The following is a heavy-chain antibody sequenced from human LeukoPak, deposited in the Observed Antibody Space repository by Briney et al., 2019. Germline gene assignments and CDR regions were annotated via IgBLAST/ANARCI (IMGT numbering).Heavy chain of an antibody. CDR2: ISSNGGSA. CDR1: GFTFSSYA. V-gene: IGHV3-64*04. J-gene: IGHJ3*02. CDR3: ARGGPYCSSTSCPDAFDI. Sequence: PGGSLRLSCSASGFTFSSYAMHWVRQAPGKGLEYVSAISSNGGSAYYADSVKGRFTISRDNSKNTLYLQMNSLRAEDTAVYYCARGGPYCSSTSCPDAFDIWGQGTMVTVSS. D-gene: IGHD2-2*01.